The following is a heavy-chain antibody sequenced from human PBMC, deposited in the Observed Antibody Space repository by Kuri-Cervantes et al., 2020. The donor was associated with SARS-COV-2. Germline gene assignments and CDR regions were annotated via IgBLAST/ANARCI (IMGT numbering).Heavy chain of an antibody. CDR3: ARPGGFLDV. Sequence: SCAVYGGSFSGYYWSWIRQPPGKGLEWIGEINHSGSTNYNPSLKSRVTISVDTSKNQFSLKLSSVTAADTAVYYCARPGGFLDVWGKGTTVTVSS. J-gene: IGHJ6*04. CDR1: GGSFSGYY. V-gene: IGHV4-34*01. D-gene: IGHD4-23*01. CDR2: INHSGST.